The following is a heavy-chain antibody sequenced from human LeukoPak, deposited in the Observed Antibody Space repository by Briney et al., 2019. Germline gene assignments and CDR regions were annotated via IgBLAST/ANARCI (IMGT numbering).Heavy chain of an antibody. CDR2: INPNSGGT. D-gene: IGHD5-18*01. Sequence: APVKVYCKASGYTFTGYYMHWGRQAPGQGLEWRGWINPNSGGTNYAQKFQGRVTMTRDTSISTAYMELSRLRSDDTAVYYCARGTWIQLSSLGYWGQGTLVTVSS. CDR1: GYTFTGYY. J-gene: IGHJ4*02. V-gene: IGHV1-2*02. CDR3: ARGTWIQLSSLGY.